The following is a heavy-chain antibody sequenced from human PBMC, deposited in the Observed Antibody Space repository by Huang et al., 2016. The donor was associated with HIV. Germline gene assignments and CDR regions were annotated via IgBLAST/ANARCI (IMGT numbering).Heavy chain of an antibody. Sequence: EVQLVESGGGLVQPGRSLRLSCAASGFTFDDYAMHWVRQAPGKGLEWVSCSSWNSGSIGYADSVKGRFTISRDNAKNSLYLQMNSLRAEDTALYYCAKSNLPYYYDSSGYYFFDGMDVWGQGTTVTVSS. CDR2: SSWNSGSI. V-gene: IGHV3-9*01. J-gene: IGHJ6*02. CDR3: AKSNLPYYYDSSGYYFFDGMDV. CDR1: GFTFDDYA. D-gene: IGHD3-22*01.